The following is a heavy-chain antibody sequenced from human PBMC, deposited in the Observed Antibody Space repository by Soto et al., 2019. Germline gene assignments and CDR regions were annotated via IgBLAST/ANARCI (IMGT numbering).Heavy chain of an antibody. CDR1: GFSLTTSGVG. D-gene: IGHD5-18*01. CDR3: ARSAIQLWLETGPRFDN. Sequence: QITLKESGPSLVRPTQTLTLTCTFSGFSLTTSGVGVGWIRQPPGKALEWLALIYRDDDKSYSPSLKSSLTITKDTSKNQVVLTMTNMDPVDTATYYCARSAIQLWLETGPRFDNWGQGTLVTVSS. V-gene: IGHV2-5*02. J-gene: IGHJ4*02. CDR2: IYRDDDK.